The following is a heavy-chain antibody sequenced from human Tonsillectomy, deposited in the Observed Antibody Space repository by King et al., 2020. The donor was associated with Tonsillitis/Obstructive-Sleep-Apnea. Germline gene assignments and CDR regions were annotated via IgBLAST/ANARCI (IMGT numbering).Heavy chain of an antibody. J-gene: IGHJ6*03. CDR3: ASTLSASYYYYFYMDV. D-gene: IGHD2-2*01. V-gene: IGHV2-26*01. CDR1: GFSLTNAKMG. Sequence: TLKESGPVLVKPTETLTLTCTVSGFSLTNAKMGVSWIRQPPGKALEWLAHIFSNDDESYSTSLKSRLTISKDTSKSQVVLTMTNLDPVDTATYYCASTLSASYYYYFYMDVWGKGTTVTVSS. CDR2: IFSNDDE.